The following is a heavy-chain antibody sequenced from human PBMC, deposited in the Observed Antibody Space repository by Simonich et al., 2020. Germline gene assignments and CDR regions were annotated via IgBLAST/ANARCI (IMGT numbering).Heavy chain of an antibody. Sequence: QLQLQESGPGLVQPSETLSLTCTVSGGSISSSSYYWGWIRQPPGKGLEWIGSIYYSGSTYYNPSLKSRVTIAVDTSKNQFSLKLSSVTAEDTAVYYCARHAGFAFDIWGQGTMVTVSS. V-gene: IGHV4-39*01. CDR3: ARHAGFAFDI. D-gene: IGHD6-13*01. CDR2: IYYSGST. J-gene: IGHJ3*02. CDR1: GGSISSSSYY.